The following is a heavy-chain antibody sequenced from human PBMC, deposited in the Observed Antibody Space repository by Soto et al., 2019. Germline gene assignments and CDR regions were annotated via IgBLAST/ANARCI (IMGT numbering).Heavy chain of an antibody. CDR3: AKDSIAAAGNTFDY. Sequence: GQSMKVSCTAAGFNFISYAMSWVRQEPGKGLEWVSAISGSGGSTYYADSVKGRFTISRDNSKNTLYLQMNSLRAEDTAVYYCAKDSIAAAGNTFDYWGQGTLVTVSS. CDR1: GFNFISYA. J-gene: IGHJ4*02. D-gene: IGHD6-13*01. CDR2: ISGSGGST. V-gene: IGHV3-23*01.